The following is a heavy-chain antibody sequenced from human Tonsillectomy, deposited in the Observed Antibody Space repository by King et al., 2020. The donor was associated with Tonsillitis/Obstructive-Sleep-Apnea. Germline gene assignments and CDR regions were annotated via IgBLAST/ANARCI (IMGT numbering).Heavy chain of an antibody. Sequence: VQLVESGGGLVQPGGSLRLSCAASGFTFSNYAMSWVRQAPGKGLEWVSGISASGVTSYYADPVRGRFTISRDNSKNTLYLQMNSLRAEDTAAYYCAKLGVITISGVAVDYFDFWGQGTMVTVSS. D-gene: IGHD3-3*01. CDR3: AKLGVITISGVAVDYFDF. V-gene: IGHV3-23*04. J-gene: IGHJ3*01. CDR2: ISASGVTS. CDR1: GFTFSNYA.